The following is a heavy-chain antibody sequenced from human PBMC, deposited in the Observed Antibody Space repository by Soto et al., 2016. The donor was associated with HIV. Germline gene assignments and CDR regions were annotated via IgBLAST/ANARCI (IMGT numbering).Heavy chain of an antibody. V-gene: IGHV3-66*01. D-gene: IGHD3-10*01. Sequence: EVQLVESGGGLVQPGGSLRLSCAASGFTVSSNYMSWVRQAPGKGLEWVSVIYSGGSTYYADSVKGRFTISRDNSKNTLYLQMNSLRAEDTAVYYCARGLPTMVRGVMGAFDIWGQGTMVTVSS. CDR3: ARGLPTMVRGVMGAFDI. CDR1: GFTVSSNY. CDR2: IYSGGST. J-gene: IGHJ3*02.